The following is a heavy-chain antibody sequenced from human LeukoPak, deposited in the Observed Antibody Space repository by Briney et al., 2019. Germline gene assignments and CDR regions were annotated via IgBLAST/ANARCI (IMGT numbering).Heavy chain of an antibody. V-gene: IGHV1-2*02. CDR2: INPNSGGT. Sequence: ASVNVSCKASGYTFTGYYMHWVRQAPGQGLEWMGWINPNSGGTNYAQKFQGRVTMTWDTSITTVYMELNRLRSDDTAVYYCARGRGSYLSFDYWGQGTLVTVSS. CDR3: ARGRGSYLSFDY. J-gene: IGHJ4*02. D-gene: IGHD1-26*01. CDR1: GYTFTGYY.